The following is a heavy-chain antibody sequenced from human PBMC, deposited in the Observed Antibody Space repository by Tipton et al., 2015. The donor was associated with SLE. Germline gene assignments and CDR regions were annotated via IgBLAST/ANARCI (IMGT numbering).Heavy chain of an antibody. J-gene: IGHJ4*02. D-gene: IGHD5-12*01. Sequence: TLSLTCTVSGVSISSGGFYWSWIRQHPDKVLEWIGYIYYTGTTQYNPSLKSRLTISLDTSKNQFSLRLSSVTAADTATYYCARAGEYGDYEATDYWGQGTLVTVAS. V-gene: IGHV4-31*03. CDR2: IYYTGTT. CDR1: GVSISSGGFY. CDR3: ARAGEYGDYEATDY.